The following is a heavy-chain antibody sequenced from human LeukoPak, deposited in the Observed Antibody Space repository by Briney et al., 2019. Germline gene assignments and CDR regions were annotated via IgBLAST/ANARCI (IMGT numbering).Heavy chain of an antibody. CDR1: GASVNSYY. V-gene: IGHV4-59*02. D-gene: IGHD3-22*01. CDR2: ISDSGRT. Sequence: PSETLSLTCTVSGASVNSYYWDWIRQPPGKGLEWIGCISDSGRTYYNPSLKSRVTISLGTSNKQFSLRLTSVTAADSAMYYCTKGYYEPFDSWGQGTLVTVSS. J-gene: IGHJ4*02. CDR3: TKGYYEPFDS.